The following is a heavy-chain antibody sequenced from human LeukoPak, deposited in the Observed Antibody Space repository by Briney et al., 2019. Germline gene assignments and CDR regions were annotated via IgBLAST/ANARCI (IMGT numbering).Heavy chain of an antibody. CDR1: GYTFTSYA. V-gene: IGHV7-4-1*02. J-gene: IGHJ6*02. Sequence: GASVKVSCKASGYTFTSYAMNWVRQAPGQGLEWMGWINTNTGNPTYAQGFTGRFVFSLDTSVSTAYLQISSLKAEDTAVYYCARRGLRRGYYYYGMDVWGQGTTVTVSS. CDR3: ARRGLRRGYYYYGMDV. D-gene: IGHD4-17*01. CDR2: INTNTGNP.